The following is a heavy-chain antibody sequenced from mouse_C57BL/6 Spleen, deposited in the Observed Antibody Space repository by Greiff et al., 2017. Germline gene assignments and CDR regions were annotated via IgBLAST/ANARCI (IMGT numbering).Heavy chain of an antibody. CDR1: GFTFSDYG. CDR3: ERPHYYGSSHHDYAMDD. Sequence: EVKLVESGGGLVKPGGSLKLSCAASGFTFSDYGMHWVRQAPEKGLEWVAYISSGSSTIYYADTVKGRFTISSDNAKNTLYLQMTSLRSEDTAMYDCERPHYYGSSHHDYAMDDWGKGTSVTVSS. CDR2: ISSGSSTI. V-gene: IGHV5-17*01. D-gene: IGHD1-1*01. J-gene: IGHJ4*01.